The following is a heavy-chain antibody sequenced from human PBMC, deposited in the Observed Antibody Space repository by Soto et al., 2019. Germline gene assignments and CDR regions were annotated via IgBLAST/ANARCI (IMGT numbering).Heavy chain of an antibody. V-gene: IGHV4-30-4*02. CDR1: GGSISSGDYY. CDR3: ARVGGSRTTGFDY. D-gene: IGHD1-1*01. CDR2: IYYSGST. J-gene: IGHJ4*02. Sequence: SETLSLTCTVSGGSISSGDYYWSWIRQPPGKGLEWIGYIYYSGSTYYNPSLKSRVTISVDRSKSQFSLKVTSVTAADTAVYYCARVGGSRTTGFDYWGQGTLVTVSS.